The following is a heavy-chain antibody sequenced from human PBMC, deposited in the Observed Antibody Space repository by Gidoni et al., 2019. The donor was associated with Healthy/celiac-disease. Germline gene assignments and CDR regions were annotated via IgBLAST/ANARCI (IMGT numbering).Heavy chain of an antibody. D-gene: IGHD3-22*01. V-gene: IGHV3-23*01. CDR3: AKPPSGYSPVDAFDI. CDR2: ISGSGGST. Sequence: EVQLLESGGGLVQPGGSLRLSCAASGLPFSSYAMSWVRQAPGKGLEWVSAISGSGGSTYYADSVKGRFTISRDNSKNTLYLQMNSLRAEDTAVYFCAKPPSGYSPVDAFDIWGQGTMVTVSS. CDR1: GLPFSSYA. J-gene: IGHJ3*02.